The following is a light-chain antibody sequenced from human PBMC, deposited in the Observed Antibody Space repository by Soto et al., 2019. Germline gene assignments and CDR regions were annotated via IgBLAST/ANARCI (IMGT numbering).Light chain of an antibody. Sequence: DIQITQSPSSLSASVGDIATITFRARQNIINYLNSYQQKPGKAPKLLIYGASSFESGVPSMFSGSGSGTEFTLTISSLQPDDVATYYCEQYRRYPWTFGQGTKVDIK. J-gene: IGKJ1*01. CDR1: QNIINY. V-gene: IGKV1-39*01. CDR3: EQYRRYPWT. CDR2: GAS.